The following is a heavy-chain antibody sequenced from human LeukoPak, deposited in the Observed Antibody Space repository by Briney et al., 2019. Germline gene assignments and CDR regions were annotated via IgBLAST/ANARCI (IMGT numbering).Heavy chain of an antibody. V-gene: IGHV3-23*01. CDR2: ISDSGDKT. CDR3: ARGGIHCSSTSCWLY. Sequence: GGSLRLSCAASGFTFSTYAMHWVRQAPGKGLEWVSLISDSGDKTYYADSVKGRFTISRDNSKNTLYLQMNSLRAEDTAVYYCARGGIHCSSTSCWLYWGQGTLVTVSS. CDR1: GFTFSTYA. J-gene: IGHJ4*02. D-gene: IGHD2-2*01.